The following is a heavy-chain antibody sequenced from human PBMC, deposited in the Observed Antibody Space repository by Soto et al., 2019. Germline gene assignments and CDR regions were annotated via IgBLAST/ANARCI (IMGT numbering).Heavy chain of an antibody. CDR3: ARDQNGSPHFDY. CDR2: IYYSGST. CDR1: GASIRSYY. V-gene: IGHV4-59*01. J-gene: IGHJ4*02. D-gene: IGHD1-26*01. Sequence: QVQLQESGPGLVKPSETLSLTCTVSGASIRSYYWSWIRQPPGKGLEWIGFIYYSGSTNYNPSLKSRVTISVDTSKTQFSLRVSSVTAADTAVYYCARDQNGSPHFDYWGQGTLVTVSS.